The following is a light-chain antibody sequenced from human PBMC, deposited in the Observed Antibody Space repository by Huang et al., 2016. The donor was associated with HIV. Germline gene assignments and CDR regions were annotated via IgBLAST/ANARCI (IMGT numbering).Light chain of an antibody. CDR3: QQYYSTPPIT. CDR1: QGISNS. CDR2: AAS. J-gene: IGKJ5*01. Sequence: DIQMTQSPSPLSASVGDRVTITCRASQGISNSLAWYQQKPGKAPKLLLYAASRLKSGVPSRFSGSGSGTDYTLTISSLQPEDFATYYCQQYYSTPPITFGRGTRLEIK. V-gene: IGKV1-NL1*01.